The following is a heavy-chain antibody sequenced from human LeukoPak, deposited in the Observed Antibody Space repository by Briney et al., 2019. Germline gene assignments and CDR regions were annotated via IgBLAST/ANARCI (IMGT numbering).Heavy chain of an antibody. CDR3: ARVGATKYFDY. CDR2: IYHSGST. Sequence: SETLSLXCTVSGYSISSGYYWGWIRQPPGRGLEWIGSIYHSGSTYYNPSLKSRVTISVDTSKNQFSLKLSSVTAADTAVYHCARVGATKYFDYWGQGTLVTVSS. D-gene: IGHD1-26*01. V-gene: IGHV4-38-2*02. CDR1: GYSISSGYY. J-gene: IGHJ4*02.